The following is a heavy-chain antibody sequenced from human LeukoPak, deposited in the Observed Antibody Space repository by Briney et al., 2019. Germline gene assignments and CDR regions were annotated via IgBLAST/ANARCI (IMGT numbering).Heavy chain of an antibody. CDR1: GGSISSNY. V-gene: IGHV4-59*08. CDR3: ARHRRYYFDSEFDF. D-gene: IGHD3-22*01. J-gene: IGHJ4*02. CDR2: IYYSGST. Sequence: SETLSLTCTVSGGSISSNYWSWIRQPPGKGLEYIGHIYYSGSTNYNPSLKSRVTISVDTSKNQFSLKLSSVTAADTAVYYCARHRRYYFDSEFDFWGQGTLVTVSS.